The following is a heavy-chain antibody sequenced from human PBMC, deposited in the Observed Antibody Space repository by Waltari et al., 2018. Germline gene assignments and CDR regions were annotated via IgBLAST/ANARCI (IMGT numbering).Heavy chain of an antibody. D-gene: IGHD6-19*01. Sequence: EVQLLESGGGLVQPGGSLRISCAASGFTFSSYAMSWVRQAPGKGLGLVSAIRGSGGITYYADSVKGRFTISRDNSKNTLYLQMNSLRAEDTAVYYCAKDRAGVGYFDYWGQGTLVTVSS. J-gene: IGHJ4*02. CDR2: IRGSGGIT. CDR1: GFTFSSYA. V-gene: IGHV3-23*01. CDR3: AKDRAGVGYFDY.